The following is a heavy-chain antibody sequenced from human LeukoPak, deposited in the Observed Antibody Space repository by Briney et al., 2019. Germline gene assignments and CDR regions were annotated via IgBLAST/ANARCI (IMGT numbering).Heavy chain of an antibody. CDR3: ASYIVATPEGAFDI. J-gene: IGHJ3*02. CDR2: ISSSSSTI. V-gene: IGHV3-48*04. Sequence: PGGSLRLSCAASGFTISSYSMNWVRQAPGKGLEWVSYISSSSSTIYYADSVKGRFTISRDNAKNSLYLQMSSLRAEDTAVYYCASYIVATPEGAFDIWGQGTMVTVSS. D-gene: IGHD5-12*01. CDR1: GFTISSYS.